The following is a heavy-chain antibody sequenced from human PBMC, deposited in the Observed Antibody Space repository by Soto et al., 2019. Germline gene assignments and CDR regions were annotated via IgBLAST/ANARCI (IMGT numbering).Heavy chain of an antibody. CDR1: GDSVSSNSAA. J-gene: IGHJ5*02. CDR3: ARGRRRYFGEDQINWFDP. V-gene: IGHV6-1*01. D-gene: IGHD3-9*01. Sequence: SQTLSLTCAISGDSVSSNSAAWNWIRQSPSRGLEWLGRTYYRSKWYNDYAVSVKSRITINPDTSKNQFSLQLNSVTPEDTAVYYCARGRRRYFGEDQINWFDPWGQGTLVTVSS. CDR2: TYYRSKWYN.